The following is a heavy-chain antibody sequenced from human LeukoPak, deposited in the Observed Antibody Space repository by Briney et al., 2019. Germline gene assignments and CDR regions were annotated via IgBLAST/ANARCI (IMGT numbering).Heavy chain of an antibody. V-gene: IGHV4-59*01. CDR1: GGSISGYD. D-gene: IGHD3-22*01. CDR2: INYSGST. J-gene: IGHJ4*02. Sequence: SETLTLTCTVSGGSISGYDWHWIRQPPGMGLEWIGYINYSGSTDYKPSLKSRVTISVDTSNNQFSLNLRSVTAADTAVYYCAREYSSFEYWGQGILVTVSS. CDR3: AREYSSFEY.